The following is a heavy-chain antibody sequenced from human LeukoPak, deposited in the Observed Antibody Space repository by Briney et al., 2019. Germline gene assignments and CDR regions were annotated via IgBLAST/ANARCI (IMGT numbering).Heavy chain of an antibody. CDR2: IYHSGST. CDR1: GYSISSGYY. CDR3: ARGGSSSWYVNPQGRKNYFDY. D-gene: IGHD6-13*01. J-gene: IGHJ4*02. Sequence: PSETLSLTCTVSGYSISSGYYWGWIRQPPGKGLEWIGSIYHSGSTYYNPSLKSRVTISVDTSKNQFSLKLSSVTAADTAVYYCARGGSSSWYVNPQGRKNYFDYWGQGTLVTVSS. V-gene: IGHV4-38-2*02.